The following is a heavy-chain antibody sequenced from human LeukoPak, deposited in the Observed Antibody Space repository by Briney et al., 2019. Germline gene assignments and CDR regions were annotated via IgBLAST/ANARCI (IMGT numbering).Heavy chain of an antibody. CDR1: GFTFSSYS. Sequence: PGGSLRLSCAASGFTFSSYSMNWVRQAPGKGLEWVSSISSSSSYIYYADSVKGRFTISRDNAKNSLYLQMNSLRAEDTAVYYCAKDLNYYGSGRYYYMDVWGKGTTVTISS. D-gene: IGHD3-10*01. J-gene: IGHJ6*03. CDR3: AKDLNYYGSGRYYYMDV. V-gene: IGHV3-21*04. CDR2: ISSSSSYI.